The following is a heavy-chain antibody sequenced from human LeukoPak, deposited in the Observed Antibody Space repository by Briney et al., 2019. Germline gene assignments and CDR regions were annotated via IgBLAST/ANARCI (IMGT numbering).Heavy chain of an antibody. CDR3: ARGRYCSADICSGGDAFDI. V-gene: IGHV4-4*07. J-gene: IGHJ3*02. CDR1: GGSINNYY. D-gene: IGHD2-15*01. Sequence: PSETLSLTCTVSGGSINNYYWSWIRQPAGKGLEWIGRIYTRGSTNYNPSLKSRVTMSVDTSKNQFSVKLSSVTAADTAVYYCARGRYCSADICSGGDAFDIWGQGTMVSVSS. CDR2: IYTRGST.